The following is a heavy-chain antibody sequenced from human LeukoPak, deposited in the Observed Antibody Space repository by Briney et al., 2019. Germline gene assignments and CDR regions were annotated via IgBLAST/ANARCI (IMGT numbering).Heavy chain of an antibody. CDR3: ARRTHGYPDY. J-gene: IGHJ4*02. V-gene: IGHV1-18*01. Sequence: ASVKVSCKASGYTFTSYGITWARQAPGQGLEWMGWISAYKGNTNYAQKLQGRVTMTTDTSSSTAYMELRSLRSDDTAVYYCARRTHGYPDYWGQGTLVSVSS. D-gene: IGHD2-2*03. CDR2: ISAYKGNT. CDR1: GYTFTSYG.